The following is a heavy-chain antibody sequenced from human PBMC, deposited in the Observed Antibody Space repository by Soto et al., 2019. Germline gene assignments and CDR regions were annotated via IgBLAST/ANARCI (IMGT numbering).Heavy chain of an antibody. CDR2: TGLSGRTT. J-gene: IGHJ4*02. Sequence: GGSLRLSCVASGLSFSVSTMTWVRQAPGKGLEWVSTTGLSGRTTYYGDSVKGRFTVSRDSSRNTLDLQMSSLRAEDTAVYYCATVHNTSRSFNYWGRGTLVTVSS. V-gene: IGHV3-23*01. D-gene: IGHD1-20*01. CDR1: GLSFSVST. CDR3: ATVHNTSRSFNY.